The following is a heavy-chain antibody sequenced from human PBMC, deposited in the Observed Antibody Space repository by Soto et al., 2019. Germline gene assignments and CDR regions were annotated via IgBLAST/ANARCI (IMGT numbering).Heavy chain of an antibody. Sequence: GLTLVNRTQTLTLTCVFSGLSLNTGGVTVGWIRQPPGKALEWVALIYWDDGKRYSPSLKSRLTITKETSRNQVVLTMTNVDPEDTATYFCAHSPAPRVYFQHWGEGTLVTVSS. CDR1: GLSLNTGGVT. CDR3: AHSPAPRVYFQH. D-gene: IGHD3-10*01. CDR2: IYWDDGK. V-gene: IGHV2-5*02. J-gene: IGHJ1*01.